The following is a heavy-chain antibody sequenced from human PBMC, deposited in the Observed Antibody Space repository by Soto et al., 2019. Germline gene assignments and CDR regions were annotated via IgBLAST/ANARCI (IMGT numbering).Heavy chain of an antibody. CDR3: ARAVVRRFFVPVFYALDV. Sequence: QVQLVESGGGVVQPGGSLRLSCVASGFDFGSYGMQWVRRAPGKGLEWMAVIWYDGSTAYYADSVKGRFTISRDNSKNTLSLHLNSLTAEDTAVYCWARAVVRRFFVPVFYALDVWGNGATVTVSS. V-gene: IGHV3-33*01. CDR1: GFDFGSYG. J-gene: IGHJ6*04. D-gene: IGHD3-10*01. CDR2: IWYDGSTA.